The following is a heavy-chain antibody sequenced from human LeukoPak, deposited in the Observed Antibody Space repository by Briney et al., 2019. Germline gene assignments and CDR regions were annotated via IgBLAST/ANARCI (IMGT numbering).Heavy chain of an antibody. CDR3: ARVSGPMVRGVIIGEKGFDY. CDR2: ISAYNGNT. D-gene: IGHD3-10*01. J-gene: IGHJ4*02. V-gene: IGHV1-18*01. Sequence: ASVKVSFKASGYTFTSYGISWVRQAPGQGLEWMGWISAYNGNTNYAQKLQGRVTMTTDTSTSTAYMELRSLRSDDTAVYYCARVSGPMVRGVIIGEKGFDYWGQGTLVTVSS. CDR1: GYTFTSYG.